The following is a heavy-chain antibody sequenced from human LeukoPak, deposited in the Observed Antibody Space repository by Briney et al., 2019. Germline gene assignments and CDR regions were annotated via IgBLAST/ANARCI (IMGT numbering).Heavy chain of an antibody. Sequence: SETLSLTCTVSGGSISSYYWSWIRQPPGKGLEWIGYIYYSGSTYYNPSLKSRVTISVDTSKNQFSLKLSSVTAADTAVYYCARGRDNYYDSSGYYNMFDYWGQGTLVTVSS. J-gene: IGHJ4*02. V-gene: IGHV4-59*06. CDR2: IYYSGST. CDR1: GGSISSYY. D-gene: IGHD3-22*01. CDR3: ARGRDNYYDSSGYYNMFDY.